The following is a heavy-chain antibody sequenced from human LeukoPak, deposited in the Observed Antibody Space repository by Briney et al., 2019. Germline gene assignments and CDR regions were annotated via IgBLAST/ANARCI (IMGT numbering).Heavy chain of an antibody. V-gene: IGHV3-48*04. J-gene: IGHJ3*02. CDR1: GFTFSSYS. Sequence: GGSLRLSCAASGFTFSSYSMNWVRQAPGKGLEWVSYISSSGSTIYYADSVKGRFTISRDNAKNSLYLQMNSLRAEDTAVYYCATSLLVNAFDIWGQGTMVTVSS. CDR3: ATSLLVNAFDI. CDR2: ISSSGSTI. D-gene: IGHD2-15*01.